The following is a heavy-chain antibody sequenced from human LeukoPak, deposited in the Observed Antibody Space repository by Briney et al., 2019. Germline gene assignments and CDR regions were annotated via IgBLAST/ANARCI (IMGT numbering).Heavy chain of an antibody. CDR3: VRAPPYSSASWGYYGMDV. V-gene: IGHV3-13*01. CDR2: IGTRGDT. CDR1: GFTFSSYA. D-gene: IGHD6-19*01. J-gene: IGHJ6*02. Sequence: PGGSLRLSCAASGFTFSSYAMSWVRQATGEGLEWVSAIGTRGDTYYAGSVKGRFTMSRENAKNSLYLQMNSLSAGDTAVYYCVRAPPYSSASWGYYGMDVWGQGTTVTVSS.